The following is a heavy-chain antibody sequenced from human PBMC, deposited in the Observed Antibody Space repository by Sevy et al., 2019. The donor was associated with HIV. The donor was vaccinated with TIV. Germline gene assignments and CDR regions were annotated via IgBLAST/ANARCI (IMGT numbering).Heavy chain of an antibody. D-gene: IGHD3-10*01. Sequence: GPSVKVSCKASGYTFTNYYIHWVRQAPGQGLEWMGRINPDNGGTNFAQKFQGRVTMTSDTSINTAYMDLSRLTSDDTAVYYCAKGGFGILTHLAYWGQGTLVTVSS. V-gene: IGHV1-2*06. CDR1: GYTFTNYY. CDR3: AKGGFGILTHLAY. CDR2: INPDNGGT. J-gene: IGHJ4*02.